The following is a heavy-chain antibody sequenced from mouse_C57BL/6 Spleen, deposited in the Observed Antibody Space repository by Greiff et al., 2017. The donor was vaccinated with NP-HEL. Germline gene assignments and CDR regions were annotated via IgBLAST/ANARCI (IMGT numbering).Heavy chain of an antibody. CDR3: AGTGAMDY. J-gene: IGHJ4*01. CDR1: GYSITSGYY. D-gene: IGHD4-1*01. V-gene: IGHV3-6*01. Sequence: EVQLQQSGPGLVKPSQSLSLTCSVTGYSITSGYYWNWIRQFPGNKLEWMGYISYDGSNNYNPSLKNRISITRDTSKNQFFLKLNFVTTEDTATYYCAGTGAMDYWGQGTSVTVSS. CDR2: ISYDGSN.